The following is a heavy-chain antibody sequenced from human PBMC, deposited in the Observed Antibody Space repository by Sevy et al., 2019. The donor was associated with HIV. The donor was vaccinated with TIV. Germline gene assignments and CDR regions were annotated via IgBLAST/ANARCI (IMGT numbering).Heavy chain of an antibody. CDR3: AREGCTKPHDY. D-gene: IGHD2-8*01. Sequence: GGSLRLSCAASGFTFSKYSMSWVRQPPGKGLEWFSTLSFGCGEINHADSVKGRFTISRDNSKNSLYLQMNNLRAEDTAVYYCAREGCTKPHDYWGQGTLVIVSS. V-gene: IGHV3-23*01. CDR2: LSFGCGEI. J-gene: IGHJ4*02. CDR1: GFTFSKYS.